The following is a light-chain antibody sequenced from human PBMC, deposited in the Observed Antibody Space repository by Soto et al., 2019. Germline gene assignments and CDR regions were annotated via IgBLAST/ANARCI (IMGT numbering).Light chain of an antibody. CDR3: GTWDTSLPAAV. J-gene: IGLJ2*01. CDR1: NSNIGNNY. Sequence: QSVLTQPPSVSAAPGQKVTISCSGSNSNIGNNYVSWFQQLPGTAPKLLIYDTNKRPSGIPDPFSGSTSGTSATLGITGLQPGDEADYYCGTWDTSLPAAVFGGGTKLTVL. CDR2: DTN. V-gene: IGLV1-51*01.